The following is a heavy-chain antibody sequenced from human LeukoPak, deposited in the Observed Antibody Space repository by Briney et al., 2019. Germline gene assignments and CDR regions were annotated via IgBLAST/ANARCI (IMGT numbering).Heavy chain of an antibody. Sequence: PSQTLSLTCTVSGGSISSGGYYWSWIRQHPGKGLEWIGYIYYSGSTYYNPSLKSRVTISVDTSKNQSSLKLSSVTAADTAVYYCARDRGPYSGYDSYYFDYWGQGTLVTVSS. CDR2: IYYSGST. D-gene: IGHD5-12*01. CDR1: GGSISSGGYY. J-gene: IGHJ4*02. V-gene: IGHV4-31*03. CDR3: ARDRGPYSGYDSYYFDY.